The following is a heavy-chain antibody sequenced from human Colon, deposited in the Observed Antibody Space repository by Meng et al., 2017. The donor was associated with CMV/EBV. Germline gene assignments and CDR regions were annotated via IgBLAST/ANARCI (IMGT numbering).Heavy chain of an antibody. J-gene: IGHJ6*02. Sequence: GESLKISCEASGFTFSSFAMSWVRQAPGKGLEWISYISASSAAKKYADSVKGRFTISRDNAKNSLDLQMNSLRAEDTAVYYCAKDLGFGDFFYLDVWGQGTTVTVSS. CDR2: ISASSAAK. CDR3: AKDLGFGDFFYLDV. D-gene: IGHD3-10*01. CDR1: GFTFSSFA. V-gene: IGHV3-48*04.